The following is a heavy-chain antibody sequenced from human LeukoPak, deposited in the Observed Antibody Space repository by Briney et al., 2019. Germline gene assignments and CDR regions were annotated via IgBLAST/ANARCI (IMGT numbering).Heavy chain of an antibody. CDR2: ISGSGGST. CDR3: AKHFYSRRTVRPLSFDY. D-gene: IGHD2/OR15-2a*01. J-gene: IGHJ4*02. CDR1: VFTLIRYA. V-gene: IGHV3-23*01. Sequence: GGSLRLSFAAPVFTLIRYAMTSVRQAPGKGLEWVSGISGSGGSTYSADSVKGRFTISRDNSRNTLYLQMNSLRDADTGVHYRAKHFYSRRTVRPLSFDYWGQGTLVTASS.